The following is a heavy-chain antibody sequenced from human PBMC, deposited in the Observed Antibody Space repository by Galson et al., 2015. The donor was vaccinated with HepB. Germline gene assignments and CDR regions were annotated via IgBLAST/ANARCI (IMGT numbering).Heavy chain of an antibody. CDR3: ARDRGRDSSWYFPFDF. Sequence: SLRLSCAASGFTFSSYWMSWVRQAPGKGLEWVANIKQDASEDYYVDSVKGRFTISRDNAKNSLYLQVNSLRPEDTAVYYCARDRGRDSSWYFPFDFWGQGTLVTVSS. CDR2: IKQDASED. D-gene: IGHD6-13*01. CDR1: GFTFSSYW. J-gene: IGHJ4*02. V-gene: IGHV3-7*01.